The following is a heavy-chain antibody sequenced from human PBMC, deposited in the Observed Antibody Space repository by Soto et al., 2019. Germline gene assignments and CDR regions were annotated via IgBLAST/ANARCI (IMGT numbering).Heavy chain of an antibody. CDR2: IIPIVGTA. CDR3: ARDGGRHSGGIDY. V-gene: IGHV1-69*01. Sequence: QVQLVQSGAEVKKPGSSVKVSFKASGGTFSSYAINWARQAPGQGIEWRGEIIPIVGTANYAQKFQGRVTITADESTSTDYMERSSLRAEDTAVYYCARDGGRHSGGIDYWGHGTLVNVSS. D-gene: IGHD1-26*01. CDR1: GGTFSSYA. J-gene: IGHJ4*01.